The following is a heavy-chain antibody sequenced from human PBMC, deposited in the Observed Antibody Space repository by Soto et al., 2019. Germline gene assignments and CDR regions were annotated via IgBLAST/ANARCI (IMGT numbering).Heavy chain of an antibody. D-gene: IGHD2-15*01. V-gene: IGHV3-21*01. CDR3: AKALGYCSGGSCYPPGYYYGMDV. Sequence: PGGSLRLSCAASGFTFSSYSMNWVRQAPGKGLEWVSSISRSSSYIYYADSVKGRFTISRDNSKNTLYLHMNSLGAEDTAVYYCAKALGYCSGGSCYPPGYYYGMDVWGQGTTVTVSS. CDR2: ISRSSSYI. CDR1: GFTFSSYS. J-gene: IGHJ6*02.